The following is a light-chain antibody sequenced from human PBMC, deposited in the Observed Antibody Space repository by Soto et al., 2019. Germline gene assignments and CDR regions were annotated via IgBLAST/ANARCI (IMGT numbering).Light chain of an antibody. CDR3: QQRSKWPIT. V-gene: IGKV3-11*01. Sequence: EIVMTHSPATLSVSPGEIGTLSCRASQNIRRNLAWYQQKPGQAPRLLIYSASTRAPGIPARFTGGGSGTEFTLTISSLEPEDFAVYYCQQRSKWPITFGQGTRLEIK. CDR1: QNIRRN. CDR2: SAS. J-gene: IGKJ5*01.